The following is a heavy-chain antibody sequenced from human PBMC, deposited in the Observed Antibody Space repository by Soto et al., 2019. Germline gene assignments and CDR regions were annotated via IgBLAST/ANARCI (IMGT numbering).Heavy chain of an antibody. V-gene: IGHV4-30-2*01. Sequence: SETLSLTCAVSGGYISSGCYSWNWIRQPPGKGLEWIGYIYQSGSTHYNPSLKGRVTISVDRSKNQFSLKLSSVTAADTAVYYCARDQREGNWFDPWGHGTLVTSPQ. CDR2: IYQSGST. CDR1: GGYISSGCYS. J-gene: IGHJ5*02. CDR3: ARDQREGNWFDP.